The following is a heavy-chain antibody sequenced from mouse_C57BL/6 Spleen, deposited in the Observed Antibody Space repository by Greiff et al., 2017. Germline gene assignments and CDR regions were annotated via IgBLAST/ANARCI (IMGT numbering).Heavy chain of an antibody. D-gene: IGHD2-5*01. CDR3: ARPLDSNYGTGFAY. Sequence: QVQLQQPGAELVKPGASVKLSCKASGYTFTSYWMHWVKQRPGQGLEWIGMIHPNSGSTNYNEKFKSKATLTVDKSSSTAYMQLSSLTSEDSAVYYCARPLDSNYGTGFAYWGQGTLVTVSA. CDR2: IHPNSGST. J-gene: IGHJ3*01. V-gene: IGHV1-64*01. CDR1: GYTFTSYW.